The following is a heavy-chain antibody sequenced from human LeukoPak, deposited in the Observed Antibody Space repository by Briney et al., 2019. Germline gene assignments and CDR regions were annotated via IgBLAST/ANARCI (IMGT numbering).Heavy chain of an antibody. CDR2: ISGSGGST. CDR1: GFSFSSYA. J-gene: IGHJ4*02. D-gene: IGHD6-19*01. Sequence: PVGSLRLFCAASGFSFSSYAMSWVRQAPGKGLEWVSAISGSGGSTYYVDSVKGRFTISRDNSKNTLYLQMNSLRAEDTAVYYCAKDSGYSSGWSPYYFDYWGQGTLVTVSS. V-gene: IGHV3-23*01. CDR3: AKDSGYSSGWSPYYFDY.